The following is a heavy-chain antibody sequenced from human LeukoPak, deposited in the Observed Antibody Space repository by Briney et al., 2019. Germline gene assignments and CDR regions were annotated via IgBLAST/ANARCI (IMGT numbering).Heavy chain of an antibody. CDR2: ISPSGGST. D-gene: IGHD1-26*01. V-gene: IGHV1-46*01. CDR1: GYTFTSYY. Sequence: ASVKVSCKASGYTFTSYYMHWVRQAPGQGLEWMGIISPSGGSTSYAQKFQGRVTMTRDTSTSTVYMELSSLRSEDTAVYYCATLSAGATYFDYWGQGTLVTVSS. CDR3: ATLSAGATYFDY. J-gene: IGHJ4*02.